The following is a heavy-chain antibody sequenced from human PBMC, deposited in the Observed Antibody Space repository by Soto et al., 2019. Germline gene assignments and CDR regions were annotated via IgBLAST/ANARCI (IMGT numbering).Heavy chain of an antibody. Sequence: QVQLVQSGAEVKKPGASVKVSCKASGYTFTSYGISWVRQAPGQGLEWMGWISAYNGNTNYAQKLQGRVTMTTDTSTSTAYMELRSLRSADTAVYYCATLYSSSLKDYYYYGMDVWGQGTTVTVSS. V-gene: IGHV1-18*01. CDR2: ISAYNGNT. J-gene: IGHJ6*02. CDR3: ATLYSSSLKDYYYYGMDV. CDR1: GYTFTSYG. D-gene: IGHD6-13*01.